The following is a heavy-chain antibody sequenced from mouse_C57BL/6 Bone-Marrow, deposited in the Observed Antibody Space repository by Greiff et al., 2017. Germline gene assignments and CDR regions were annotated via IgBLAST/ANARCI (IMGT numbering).Heavy chain of an antibody. J-gene: IGHJ2*01. CDR1: GFTFSSYA. CDR2: ISDGGSYT. D-gene: IGHD3-3*01. Sequence: EVMLVESGGGLVKPGGSLKLSCAASGFTFSSYAMSWVRQTPEKRLEWVATISDGGSYTYYPANVKGRFTISRDNAKNNLYLQMSHLKSEDTAMYYCASEGWGPRYWGQGTTLTVSS. CDR3: ASEGWGPRY. V-gene: IGHV5-4*03.